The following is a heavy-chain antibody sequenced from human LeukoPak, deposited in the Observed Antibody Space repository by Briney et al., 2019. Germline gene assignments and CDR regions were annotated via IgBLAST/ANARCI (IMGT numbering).Heavy chain of an antibody. CDR2: IYYGGST. Sequence: SETLSLTCTVSGDSMTSSNHYWVWIRQPPGKGLEWIGSIYYGGSTYYNPFLKSRVTISQDASKNQFSLKVNTVTAADTAVYHCARRSHCTGDSCYPVWGQGTTVTVSS. V-gene: IGHV4-39*01. CDR1: GDSMTSSNHY. CDR3: ARRSHCTGDSCYPV. J-gene: IGHJ6*02. D-gene: IGHD2-15*01.